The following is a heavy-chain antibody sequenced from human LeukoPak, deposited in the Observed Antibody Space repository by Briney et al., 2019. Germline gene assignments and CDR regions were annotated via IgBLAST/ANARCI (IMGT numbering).Heavy chain of an antibody. V-gene: IGHV3-21*01. CDR1: GFTFSSYT. Sequence: GGSLRLSCAASGFTFSSYTMNWVRQAPGKGLEWVSSISSSSSYIYYADSVKGRFTISRDNAKNSLYLQMNSLRAEDTAVYYCARAPPVAYGDYQWVDYWGQGTLVTVSS. CDR3: ARAPPVAYGDYQWVDY. CDR2: ISSSSSYI. J-gene: IGHJ4*02. D-gene: IGHD4-17*01.